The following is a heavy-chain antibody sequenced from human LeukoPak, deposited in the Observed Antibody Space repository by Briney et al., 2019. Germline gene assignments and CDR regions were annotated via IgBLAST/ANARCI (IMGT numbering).Heavy chain of an antibody. CDR1: GFTFSSYG. V-gene: IGHV3-30*04. CDR2: ISKDGSNE. J-gene: IGHJ4*02. Sequence: PGGSLRLSCAASGFTFSSYGLHWVRQAPGKGLECVAVISKDGSNEHYADPGKGRFTISRDNSKNTLYLQMNSLRAEDTAVYYCARWYSSGWLDYWGQGTLVTVSS. CDR3: ARWYSSGWLDY. D-gene: IGHD6-19*01.